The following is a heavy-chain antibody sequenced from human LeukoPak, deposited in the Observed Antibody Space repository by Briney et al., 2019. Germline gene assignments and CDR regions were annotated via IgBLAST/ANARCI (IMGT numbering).Heavy chain of an antibody. CDR1: GGSFSGYY. D-gene: IGHD6-6*01. J-gene: IGHJ5*02. V-gene: IGHV4-34*01. Sequence: SETLSLTCAVYGGSFSGYYWSWIRQPPGKGLEWIGEINHSGSTNYNPSLKSRVTISVDTSKNQFSLKLSSVTAADTAVYYCARGRIAARLKWFDPWGQGTLVTVSS. CDR2: INHSGST. CDR3: ARGRIAARLKWFDP.